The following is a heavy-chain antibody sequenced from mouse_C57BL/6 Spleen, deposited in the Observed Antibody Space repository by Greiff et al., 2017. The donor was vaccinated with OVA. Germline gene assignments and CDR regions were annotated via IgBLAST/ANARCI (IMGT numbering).Heavy chain of an antibody. CDR3: ATQGYDYDGGETWFAY. J-gene: IGHJ3*01. CDR2: IWGDGST. D-gene: IGHD2-4*01. Sequence: VMLVESGPGLVAPSQSLSITCTVSGFSLTSYGVSWVRQPPGKGLEWLGVIWGDGSTNYHSALISRLSISKDNSKSQVFLKLNSLQTDDTATYYCATQGYDYDGGETWFAYWGQGTLVTVSA. CDR1: GFSLTSYG. V-gene: IGHV2-3*01.